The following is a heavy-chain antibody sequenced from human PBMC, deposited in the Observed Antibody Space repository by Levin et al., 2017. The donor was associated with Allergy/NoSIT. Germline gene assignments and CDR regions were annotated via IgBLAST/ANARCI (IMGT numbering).Heavy chain of an antibody. CDR1: GYTFTTYG. Sequence: ASVKVSCKASGYTFTTYGVSWVRQAPGQGLEWMGWISANNSNTNYAPKFQDRVTMTSNTSTNTAYMELRSLRSDDSALYFCAGAGVHDAVFVMLVDHQNGMDVWGQGTTVTVSS. CDR3: AGAGVHDAVFVMLVDHQNGMDV. CDR2: ISANNSNT. J-gene: IGHJ6*02. V-gene: IGHV1-18*04. D-gene: IGHD2-15*01.